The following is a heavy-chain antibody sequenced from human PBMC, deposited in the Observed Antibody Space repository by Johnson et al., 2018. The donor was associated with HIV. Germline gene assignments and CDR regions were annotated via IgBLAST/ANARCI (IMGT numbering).Heavy chain of an antibody. CDR2: ITQDAKNK. J-gene: IGHJ3*02. Sequence: QVQLVESGGGVAQPGGSLRLSCAASGFTFSDYYMSWVRQAPGKGLEWVAVITQDAKNKYYADSVKGRFTISRDNSKNPQYLQMNSRKTEDTAVYYCARCYDAFDIWGQGTMVTVSS. CDR1: GFTFSDYY. V-gene: IGHV3-30*03. CDR3: ARCYDAFDI. D-gene: IGHD4/OR15-4a*01.